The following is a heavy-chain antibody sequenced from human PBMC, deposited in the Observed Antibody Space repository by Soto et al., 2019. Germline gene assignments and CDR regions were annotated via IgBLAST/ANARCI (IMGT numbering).Heavy chain of an antibody. J-gene: IGHJ6*02. V-gene: IGHV3-21*01. D-gene: IGHD2-2*01. CDR3: ARVHCDSTSCGMDV. CDR2: ISGASDYI. Sequence: EVQLVESGGGLVKPAGSLRLSCAASGFPFSTSSLNWVRQTPGKGLEWVSSISGASDYIYYADSVKGRFIVSRDNAKNSLYLQMNSLRAEDTAVYYCARVHCDSTSCGMDVWGQGTTVTVSS. CDR1: GFPFSTSS.